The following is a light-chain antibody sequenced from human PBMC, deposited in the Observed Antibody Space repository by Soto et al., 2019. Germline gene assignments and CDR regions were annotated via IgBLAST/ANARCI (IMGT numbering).Light chain of an antibody. CDR1: QDIRKY. CDR3: QHYDNLPPFT. J-gene: IGKJ3*01. Sequence: DIHMTQSPSSLSESVGDRVTITCQASQDIRKYLNWYQQKPGSAPRLLIYGASNLETGVPSRFSGSGYGTDFTFTISRLQPEDIATYYCQHYDNLPPFTFGPGTKVAIK. V-gene: IGKV1-33*01. CDR2: GAS.